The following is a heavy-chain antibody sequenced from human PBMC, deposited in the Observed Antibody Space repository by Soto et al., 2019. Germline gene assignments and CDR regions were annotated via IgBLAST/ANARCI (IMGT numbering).Heavy chain of an antibody. CDR1: GDSISSYN. D-gene: IGHD3-10*01. V-gene: IGHV4-59*08. CDR3: VRQGFGVLHGLVDV. CDR2: FRSGGGT. J-gene: IGHJ6*02. Sequence: QVQLQESGPGLVKPSETLSLTCTVSGDSISSYNLAWIRQPPGKGLEWIGYFRSGGGTSYNPSLKSRVAXXAXTXXKKFSLRLSSVTAADTAVYYCVRQGFGVLHGLVDVWGQGTTVTVSS.